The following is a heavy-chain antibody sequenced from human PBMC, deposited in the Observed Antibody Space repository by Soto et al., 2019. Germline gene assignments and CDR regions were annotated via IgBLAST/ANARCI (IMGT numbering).Heavy chain of an antibody. CDR1: GYSFTSYW. J-gene: IGHJ6*02. CDR3: ARLGKDCSSTSCYSMDV. CDR2: IYPGDSDT. D-gene: IGHD2-2*01. V-gene: IGHV5-51*01. Sequence: PVEALKISCKGSGYSFTSYWIGWVRQMPGKGLEWMGIIYPGDSDTRYSPSFQGQVTISADKSISTAYLQWSSLKASDTAMYYCARLGKDCSSTSCYSMDVWGQGTTVTVSS.